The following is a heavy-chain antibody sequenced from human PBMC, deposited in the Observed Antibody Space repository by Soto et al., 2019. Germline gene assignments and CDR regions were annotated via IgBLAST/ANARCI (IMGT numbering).Heavy chain of an antibody. CDR2: ISNDGTST. D-gene: IGHD3-22*01. Sequence: EVQLVESGGGLVQPGGSLRLSCAASGFTSSSYWMHWVRQAPGKGLVWVSRISNDGTSTNYADSVKGRFTISRDNAKNRVNLEMNSLGAEDTAVYYCARDWYYYDTSDHFSADAFDIWGQGTTVTVSS. V-gene: IGHV3-74*01. CDR3: ARDWYYYDTSDHFSADAFDI. J-gene: IGHJ3*02. CDR1: GFTSSSYW.